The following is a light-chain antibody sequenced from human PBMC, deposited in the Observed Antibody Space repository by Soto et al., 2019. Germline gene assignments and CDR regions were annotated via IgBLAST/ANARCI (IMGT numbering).Light chain of an antibody. CDR2: GSS. CDR3: QQYGSPVT. CDR1: QSVSSGY. Sequence: EIVLTQSPGTLSLSPGERATLSCRASQSVSSGYLAWYQQKPGHAPRLLIYGSSSRATGIPDRFSGSGSGTDFTLTISRLEPEEFAVYYCQQYGSPVTFGQGTKVEIK. V-gene: IGKV3-20*01. J-gene: IGKJ1*01.